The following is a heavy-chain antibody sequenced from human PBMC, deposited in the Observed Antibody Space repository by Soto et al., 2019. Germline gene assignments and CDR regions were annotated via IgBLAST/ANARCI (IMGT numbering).Heavy chain of an antibody. J-gene: IGHJ4*02. CDR1: GGSISSGGYS. CDR2: IYHSGST. CDR3: VRVPDY. V-gene: IGHV4-30-2*01. Sequence: SETLSLTCAVCGGSISSGGYSWSWIRQPPGKGLDWIGYIYHSGSTYYNPSLKSRVTISVDRSKNQFSLKLSSVTAADTAVYYCVRVPDYWGQGTLVTVSS.